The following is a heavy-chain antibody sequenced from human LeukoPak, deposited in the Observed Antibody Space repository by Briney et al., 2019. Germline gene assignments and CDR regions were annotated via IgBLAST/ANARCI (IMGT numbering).Heavy chain of an antibody. CDR3: ARAAYYDSSGYLDY. CDR1: GFTFSSYW. D-gene: IGHD3-22*01. Sequence: PGGSLRLSCAASGFTFSSYWMSWVRQAPGKGLEWVANIKQDGSEKYYVDSVKGRFTIPRDNAKNSLYLQMNSLRAEDTAVYYCARAAYYDSSGYLDYWGQGTLVTVSS. CDR2: IKQDGSEK. J-gene: IGHJ4*02. V-gene: IGHV3-7*01.